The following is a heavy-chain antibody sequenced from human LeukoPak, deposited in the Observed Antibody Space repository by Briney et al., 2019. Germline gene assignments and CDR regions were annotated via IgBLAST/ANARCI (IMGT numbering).Heavy chain of an antibody. CDR2: ISSSSSYI. V-gene: IGHV3-21*01. CDR3: GSYGIFDY. J-gene: IGHJ4*02. Sequence: PGGSLRLSCAASGFTFSSYSMNWVRQAPGKGLEWVSSISSSSSYIYYTDSVKGRFTISRDNDKNSLYLQMNSLRAENTAVYYCGSYGIFDYWGQGTLVTVSS. D-gene: IGHD4-17*01. CDR1: GFTFSSYS.